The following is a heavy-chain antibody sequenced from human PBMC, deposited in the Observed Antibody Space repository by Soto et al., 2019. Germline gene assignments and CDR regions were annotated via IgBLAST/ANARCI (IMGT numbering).Heavy chain of an antibody. CDR3: AHRVLRTVFGLVTTTAIYFDF. CDR2: IYWDDDK. Sequence: QITLKESGPTVVKPTETLTLTCTFSGFSLTTSGVGVGWVRQSPGKAPEWLALIYWDDDKRYSTSLKSRLTITKATSKNRVVLTMANVDPADTATYYCAHRVLRTVFGLVTTTAIYFDFWGQGTPVVVSS. J-gene: IGHJ4*02. CDR1: GFSLTTSGVG. D-gene: IGHD3-3*01. V-gene: IGHV2-5*02.